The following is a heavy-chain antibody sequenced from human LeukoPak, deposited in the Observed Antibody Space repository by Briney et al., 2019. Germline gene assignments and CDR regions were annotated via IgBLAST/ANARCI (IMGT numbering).Heavy chain of an antibody. D-gene: IGHD3-16*02. CDR3: ARGKGWYDYVWGSYRYSFDY. Sequence: SETLSLTCAVYGGSFSGYYWSWIRQPPGKGLEWIGEINHSGSTNYNPSLKSRVTISVDTSKNQFSLKLSSVTAADTAVYYCARGKGWYDYVWGSYRYSFDYWGQGTLVTVSP. CDR2: INHSGST. V-gene: IGHV4-34*01. J-gene: IGHJ4*02. CDR1: GGSFSGYY.